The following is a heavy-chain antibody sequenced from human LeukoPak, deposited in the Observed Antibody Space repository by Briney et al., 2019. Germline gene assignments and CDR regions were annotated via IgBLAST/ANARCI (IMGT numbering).Heavy chain of an antibody. Sequence: SETLSLTCAVYGGSFSGYYWSWIRQPPGKGLEWIGYIYYSGSTNYNPPPKSRVTISIETSKNQFSLKLSSVTAADTAVYYCARESIAVAGITYWGQGTLVTVSS. CDR1: GGSFSGYY. D-gene: IGHD6-19*01. V-gene: IGHV4-59*12. J-gene: IGHJ4*02. CDR2: IYYSGST. CDR3: ARESIAVAGITY.